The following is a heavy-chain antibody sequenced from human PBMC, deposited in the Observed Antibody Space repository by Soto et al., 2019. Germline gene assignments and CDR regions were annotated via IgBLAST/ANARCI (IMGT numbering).Heavy chain of an antibody. V-gene: IGHV3-30*03. CDR3: ARPMMPDSIAAEAGVYFAY. CDR1: GFTFNSYG. D-gene: IGHD6-13*01. Sequence: GGSLRLSCAASGFTFNSYGIHWVRQAPGKGLEWVAVVSYDGSDKYYADSVKGRFTISRDNSKNTLYLEMNSLRTEDTAVYYCARPMMPDSIAAEAGVYFAYWGQGTLVTVSS. CDR2: VSYDGSDK. J-gene: IGHJ4*02.